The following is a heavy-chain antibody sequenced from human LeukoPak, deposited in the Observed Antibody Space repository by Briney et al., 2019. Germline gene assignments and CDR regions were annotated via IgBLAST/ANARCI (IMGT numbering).Heavy chain of an antibody. D-gene: IGHD1-14*01. J-gene: IGHJ3*01. CDR1: GGSFSDYF. V-gene: IGHV4-34*01. CDR3: ARFSITTWGVWGDAFDF. Sequence: PSETLSLMCTVYGGSFSDYFWSWVRQPPGKGLEWIGEIDDGGNTNYNPSLMSRVIVSMEKSKKQFSLVMRSMTAADTAVYYCARFSITTWGVWGDAFDFWGQGATVIVSS. CDR2: IDDGGNT.